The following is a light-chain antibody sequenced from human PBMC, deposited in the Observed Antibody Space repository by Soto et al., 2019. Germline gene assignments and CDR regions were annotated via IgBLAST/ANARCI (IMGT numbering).Light chain of an antibody. CDR1: QSVSSN. CDR3: QQYNNWPPWK. V-gene: IGKV3-15*01. Sequence: EIVMTQSPATLSVSPWERATLSCRSSQSVSSNLVWYQQKPGQAPRLLIYGASTRATGIPARFSGSGSGTEFTLTISSLQSEDFAVYYCQQYNNWPPWKFGQGTKVDIK. CDR2: GAS. J-gene: IGKJ1*01.